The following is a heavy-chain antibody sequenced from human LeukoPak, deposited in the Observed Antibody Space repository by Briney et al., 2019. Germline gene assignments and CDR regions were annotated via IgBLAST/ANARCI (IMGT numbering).Heavy chain of an antibody. CDR1: GFTFTSSA. CDR2: FVVGSGNT. CDR3: AAVYCSSTSCYEGDYYGMDV. V-gene: IGHV1-58*01. D-gene: IGHD2-2*01. Sequence: GTSVKGSCKASGFTFTSSAVQWVRQARGQRLEWIGWFVVGSGNTNYAQKFQERVTITRDMSTSTAYMELSSLRSEDTAVYYCAAVYCSSTSCYEGDYYGMDVWGQGTTVTVSS. J-gene: IGHJ6*02.